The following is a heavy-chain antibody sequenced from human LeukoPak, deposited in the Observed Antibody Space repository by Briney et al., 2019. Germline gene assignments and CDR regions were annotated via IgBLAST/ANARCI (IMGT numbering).Heavy chain of an antibody. CDR2: ISSSSSYI. Sequence: PGGSLRLSCAASGFTFSSYSMNWVRQAPGKGLEWVSSISSSSSYIYYADSVKGRFTISRDNSKNTLYLQMNSLRAEDTAVYYCARDGEPHGYYDSSGYHDYWGQGTLVTVSS. D-gene: IGHD3-22*01. CDR3: ARDGEPHGYYDSSGYHDY. CDR1: GFTFSSYS. V-gene: IGHV3-21*01. J-gene: IGHJ4*02.